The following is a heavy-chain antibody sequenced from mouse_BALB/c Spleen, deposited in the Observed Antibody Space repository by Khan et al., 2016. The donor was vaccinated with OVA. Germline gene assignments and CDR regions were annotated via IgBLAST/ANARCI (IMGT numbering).Heavy chain of an antibody. CDR2: IWSDGST. J-gene: IGHJ4*01. Sequence: QVQLKESGPGLVAPSQSLSITCTISGFSLTNYGVHWVRQPPGKGLEWLVVIWSDGSTTYNSTLKPRLSISKDNSKSQVFLKMNSLQTDDTAMYYCARQPYYHYYIMDYWGQGTSVTVSS. V-gene: IGHV2-6-1*01. CDR3: ARQPYYHYYIMDY. D-gene: IGHD2-10*01. CDR1: GFSLTNYG.